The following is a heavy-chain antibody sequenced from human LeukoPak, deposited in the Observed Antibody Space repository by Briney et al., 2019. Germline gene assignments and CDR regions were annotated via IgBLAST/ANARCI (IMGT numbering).Heavy chain of an antibody. CDR2: IGGSGGGV. CDR1: GFTFNDYG. V-gene: IGHV3-23*01. Sequence: PGGSLRLSCAASGFTFNDYGMTWVRQAPGKGLEWVASIGGSGGGVFYADSVKGRFTISRDNPKNTLFLQMNSLRAEDTAIYYCAKRSGNYGPFEYWGQGTLVTVSS. D-gene: IGHD3-16*01. CDR3: AKRSGNYGPFEY. J-gene: IGHJ4*02.